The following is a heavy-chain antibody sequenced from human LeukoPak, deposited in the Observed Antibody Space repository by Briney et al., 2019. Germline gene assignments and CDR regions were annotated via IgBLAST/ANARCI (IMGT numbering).Heavy chain of an antibody. CDR2: IRYDGSNK. J-gene: IGHJ4*02. CDR1: GFTFSSYG. D-gene: IGHD2-21*02. CDR3: AKSPKPVTAALYFDY. Sequence: GGSLRLSCAASGFTFSSYGIHWVRQAPGKGLEWVAFIRYDGSNKYHADSVKGRFTISRDNSKNTLSLQMNSLRAEDTALYYCAKSPKPVTAALYFDYWGQGALVTVSS. V-gene: IGHV3-30*02.